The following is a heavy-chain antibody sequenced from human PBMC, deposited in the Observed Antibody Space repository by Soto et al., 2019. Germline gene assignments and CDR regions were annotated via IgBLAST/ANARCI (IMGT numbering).Heavy chain of an antibody. CDR2: VSGSGSGDNT. J-gene: IGHJ6*02. Sequence: PGGSLRLSCAASGFTFSTYAMSWVRQAPGKGLEWVSAVSGSGSGDNTYYADSVKGRFTISRDNSKNTLYLQMNSLRAEDTAVYYCARDNYDSSSYYPNDVWGQGTTVTVSS. D-gene: IGHD3-22*01. V-gene: IGHV3-23*01. CDR3: ARDNYDSSSYYPNDV. CDR1: GFTFSTYA.